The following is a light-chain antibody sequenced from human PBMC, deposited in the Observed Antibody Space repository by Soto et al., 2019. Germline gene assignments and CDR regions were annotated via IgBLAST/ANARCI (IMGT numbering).Light chain of an antibody. Sequence: QSALTQPASVSGSPGQSITVSCTGTISDVGAYNYVSWYQQHPGRAPKLMIYDVSNRPSGVSNRFSGSKSGNTASLTISGLQAEDEADYYCNSYTGSHYVFGTGTKLTVL. CDR1: ISDVGAYNY. J-gene: IGLJ1*01. CDR3: NSYTGSHYV. V-gene: IGLV2-14*03. CDR2: DVS.